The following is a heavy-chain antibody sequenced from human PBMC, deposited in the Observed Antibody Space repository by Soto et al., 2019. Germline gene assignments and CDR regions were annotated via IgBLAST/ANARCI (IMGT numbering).Heavy chain of an antibody. V-gene: IGHV4-30-2*06. D-gene: IGHD3-9*01. CDR1: GGSINSAGHS. Sequence: SETLCVTCISSGGSINSAGHSWGGVRQSPGKGLERIGYLYHSASGYYNPSLQSRVTISVDLSKAQFYLTLTSVTAADTAVYFCARARHYDWCFDLWGQGTPVTGPS. CDR3: ARARHYDWCFDL. CDR2: LYHSASG. J-gene: IGHJ4*02.